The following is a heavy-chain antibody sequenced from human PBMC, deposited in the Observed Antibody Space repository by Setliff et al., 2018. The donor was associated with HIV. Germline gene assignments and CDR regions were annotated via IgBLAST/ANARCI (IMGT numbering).Heavy chain of an antibody. Sequence: ASVKVSCKASGYTFTSHYIHWVRQAPGQGLEWMGIINPNGGSTTYAQKFQGRVTMTRDTSTSTVYMELSSLRSEDTAMYYCAREPISYRDFVVVAAAFDIWGQGTMVTVSS. V-gene: IGHV1-46*01. CDR1: GYTFTSHY. J-gene: IGHJ3*02. D-gene: IGHD2-15*01. CDR2: INPNGGST. CDR3: AREPISYRDFVVVAAAFDI.